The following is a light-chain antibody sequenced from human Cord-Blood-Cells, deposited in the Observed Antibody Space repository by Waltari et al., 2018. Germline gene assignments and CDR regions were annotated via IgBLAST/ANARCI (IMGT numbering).Light chain of an antibody. CDR2: WAS. J-gene: IGKJ5*01. CDR3: QQYYSTPIT. CDR1: QSVLYSSNNKNY. Sequence: DIVMTQSPDSLAVSLGERATINCKSSQSVLYSSNNKNYLAWYQQKPGQPPKLLIYWASTRESGVPDRFSGSGSGTDFTLTISSPQAEDVAVYYGQQYYSTPITFGQGTRLEIK. V-gene: IGKV4-1*01.